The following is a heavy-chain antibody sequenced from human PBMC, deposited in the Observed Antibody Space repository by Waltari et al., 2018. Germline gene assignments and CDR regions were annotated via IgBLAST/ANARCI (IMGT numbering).Heavy chain of an antibody. V-gene: IGHV3-11*01. CDR2: ISSSGSTI. Sequence: QVQLVESGGGLVKPGGSLRLSCAASGFTFSDYYICWIRQAPGKGLEWGSYISSSGSTIYDADSVKGRFTIARDNAKNSLYLQINRLRAEDTAVYCCATAYSNSCFKHWGQGTLVTVSS. CDR1: GFTFSDYY. D-gene: IGHD5-18*01. J-gene: IGHJ1*01. CDR3: ATAYSNSCFKH.